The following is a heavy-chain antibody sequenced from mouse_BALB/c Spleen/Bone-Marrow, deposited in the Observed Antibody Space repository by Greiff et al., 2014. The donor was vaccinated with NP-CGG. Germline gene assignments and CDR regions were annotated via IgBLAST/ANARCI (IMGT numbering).Heavy chain of an antibody. CDR1: GYTFTSYW. CDR3: ARYDYAY. J-gene: IGHJ3*01. D-gene: IGHD2-4*01. V-gene: IGHV1-7*01. Sequence: QVQLQQSGAELAKPGASVKMSCKASGYTFTSYWMHWVKQRPGQGLEWIGYIYPSTDYTEHNQKFKDKAIMTADKSSSTAYMQLSSLTSEDSAVYYCARYDYAYWGQGTLVTVSA. CDR2: IYPSTDYT.